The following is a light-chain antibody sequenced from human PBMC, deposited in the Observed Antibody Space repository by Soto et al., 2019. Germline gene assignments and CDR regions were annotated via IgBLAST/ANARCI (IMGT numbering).Light chain of an antibody. CDR1: QSVSSNY. J-gene: IGKJ2*01. V-gene: IGKV3-20*01. Sequence: EIVLTQSPGTLSLSPGERGTLSCRASQSVSSNYLAWYQQKLGQAPRLLIYGASSRATGIPDRFSGSGSGTDFTLTISRLEPEDFAVYYCQQNGHSPHTFGQGTKLEIK. CDR2: GAS. CDR3: QQNGHSPHT.